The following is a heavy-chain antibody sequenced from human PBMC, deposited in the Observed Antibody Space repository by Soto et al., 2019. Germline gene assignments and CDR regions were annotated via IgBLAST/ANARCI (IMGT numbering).Heavy chain of an antibody. J-gene: IGHJ2*01. V-gene: IGHV3-74*01. Sequence: GKGLVWVSRISSYGSDTHYADSVKGRFTISRDNAKNTLYRQMNSLRADDTAVYYCFFFQAEAGIRYTVPVSAFLLNRSSDL. CDR2: ISSYGSDT. D-gene: IGHD3-9*01. CDR3: FFFQAEAGIRYTVPVSAFLLNRSSDL.